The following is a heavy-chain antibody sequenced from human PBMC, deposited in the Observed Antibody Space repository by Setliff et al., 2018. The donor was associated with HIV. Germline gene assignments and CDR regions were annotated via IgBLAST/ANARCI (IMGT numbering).Heavy chain of an antibody. J-gene: IGHJ6*02. CDR2: TNNGDT. CDR3: ARRLRGNGMDV. Sequence: GASVKVSCKPSGYTFTTYGLSWVRQAPGQGLEWMGWTNNGDTTYVERVQGRITMTTDTSTSTAYMELRGLRSDDTAVYYCARRLRGNGMDVWGQGTTVTVSS. V-gene: IGHV1-18*01. CDR1: GYTFTTYG. D-gene: IGHD3-10*01.